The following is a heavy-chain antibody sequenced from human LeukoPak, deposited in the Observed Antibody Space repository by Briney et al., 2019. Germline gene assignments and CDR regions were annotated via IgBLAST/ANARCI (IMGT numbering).Heavy chain of an antibody. Sequence: ASVKVSCKVSGYTLTELSMHWVRQAPGKGLEWMGGFDPEDGETIYAQKFQGRVTMTEDTSTDTAYMELSSLRSEDTAVYYCATALRDYGDYGSPNDAFDIWGQGTMVTVSS. J-gene: IGHJ3*02. CDR2: FDPEDGET. D-gene: IGHD4-17*01. CDR1: GYTLTELS. V-gene: IGHV1-24*01. CDR3: ATALRDYGDYGSPNDAFDI.